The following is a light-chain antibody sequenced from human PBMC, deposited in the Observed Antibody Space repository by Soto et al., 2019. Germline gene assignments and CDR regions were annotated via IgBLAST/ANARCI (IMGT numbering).Light chain of an antibody. CDR3: SSYTSSSTYV. J-gene: IGLJ1*01. Sequence: QSVLTQPASVSGSPGQSITISCTGTSSDVGGYNYVSWYQLHPGKASKLMVYEVSNRPSGVSNRFSGSKSGNTASLTISGLQAEEEADYYCSSYTSSSTYVFGTGTKVTVL. CDR1: SSDVGGYNY. V-gene: IGLV2-14*01. CDR2: EVS.